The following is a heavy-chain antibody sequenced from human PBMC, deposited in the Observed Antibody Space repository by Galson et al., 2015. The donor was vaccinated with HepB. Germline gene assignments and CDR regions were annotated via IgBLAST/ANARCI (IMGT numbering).Heavy chain of an antibody. CDR3: AKDYSSSGWYIGFDY. D-gene: IGHD6-19*01. J-gene: IGHJ4*02. CDR1: GFIFNDYA. V-gene: IGHV3-23*01. CDR2: MSSFGHST. Sequence: SLRLSCAASGFIFNDYAMNWVRQAPGKGLEWVSTMSSFGHSTYYADSVKGRFTISRDNSKNTLYLQMDSLRAEDTAVYYCAKDYSSSGWYIGFDYWGQGTLVTVSS.